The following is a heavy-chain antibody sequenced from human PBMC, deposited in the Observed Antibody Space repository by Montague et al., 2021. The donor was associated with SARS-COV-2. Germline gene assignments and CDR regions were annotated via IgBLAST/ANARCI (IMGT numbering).Heavy chain of an antibody. CDR1: GGSTSSGTYY. CDR3: ARFIRYYGSGGPSLDY. Sequence: TLSLTCTVSGGSTSSGTYYWSWIRQHPGKGLEWIGYIYYSGSTYYNPSLKSRVTISVDTSKNQFSLKLSSVTAADTAVYYCARFIRYYGSGGPSLDYWGQGTLVTVSS. J-gene: IGHJ4*02. V-gene: IGHV4-31*03. D-gene: IGHD3-10*01. CDR2: IYYSGST.